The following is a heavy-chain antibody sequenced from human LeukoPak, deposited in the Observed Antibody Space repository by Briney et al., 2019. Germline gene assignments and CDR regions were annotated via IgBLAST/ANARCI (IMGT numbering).Heavy chain of an antibody. CDR2: ISSRSNYI. J-gene: IGHJ4*02. CDR3: ARAPGSGYDYLDF. V-gene: IGHV3-21*01. D-gene: IGHD5-12*01. Sequence: GGSLRLSCAASGFTFSTYSMNWVRQAPGKGLEWVSSISSRSNYIYYADSVKGRFTISRDNAKNSLYLQMNSPRAEDTAVYYCARAPGSGYDYLDFWGQGTLVTVSS. CDR1: GFTFSTYS.